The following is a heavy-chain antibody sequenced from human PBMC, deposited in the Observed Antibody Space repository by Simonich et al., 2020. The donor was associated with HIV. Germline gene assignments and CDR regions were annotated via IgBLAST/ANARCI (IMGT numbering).Heavy chain of an antibody. D-gene: IGHD1-7*01. J-gene: IGHJ3*02. CDR3: ARVTGTTDDAFDI. CDR2: ISANNGNT. CDR1: GYTFTRYG. Sequence: QVQLVQSGAEVKKPGASVKVSYKASGYTFTRYGIRWVRQAPGQGLEWMGGISANNGNTNYAQKLQGRVTMTTDTATSTAYMELRSLRSDDTAVYYCARVTGTTDDAFDIWGQGTMVTVSS. V-gene: IGHV1-18*01.